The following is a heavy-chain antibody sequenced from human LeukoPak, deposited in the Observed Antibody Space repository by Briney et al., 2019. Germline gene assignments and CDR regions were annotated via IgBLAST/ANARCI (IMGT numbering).Heavy chain of an antibody. J-gene: IGHJ4*02. Sequence: GGSLRLSYAASGXTFSRYRMNWVRQAPGKGLEWVSSTSSSSSYRYYADSVKGRFTISRDNAKNSLHLQMNSLRAEDTAVYYCMSYAGRSDDYWGQGTLVTVSS. CDR1: GXTFSRYR. CDR3: MSYAGRSDDY. V-gene: IGHV3-21*01. D-gene: IGHD3-16*01. CDR2: TSSSSSYR.